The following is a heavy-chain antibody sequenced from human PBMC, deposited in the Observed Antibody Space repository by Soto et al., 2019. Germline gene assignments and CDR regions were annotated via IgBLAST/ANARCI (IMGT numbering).Heavy chain of an antibody. CDR2: ISTDNTHR. CDR3: ARDRPGISVIRAVKTYNYFDP. J-gene: IGHJ5*02. Sequence: PWPSVKVPCKASGYNFLTHGISWLRQAPGRGLEWMGWISTDNTHRNYAQNFQERVTMTTDTSTNTAYMELRSLRSDDTAIYYCARDRPGISVIRAVKTYNYFDPWGQGTLVTVSS. CDR1: GYNFLTHG. D-gene: IGHD3-10*01. V-gene: IGHV1-18*01.